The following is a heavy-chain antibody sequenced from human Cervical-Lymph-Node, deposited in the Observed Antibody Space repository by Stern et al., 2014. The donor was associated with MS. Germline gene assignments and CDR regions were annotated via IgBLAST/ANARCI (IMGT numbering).Heavy chain of an antibody. CDR3: AKAPDYDDLWVPYRLASYFDC. Sequence: EVQLVESGGGLVQPGGSLRLSCAASGFTFSSYVMSWVRQAPGKGLEWVSAISGSGVSTHYADSVEDRFTVSRDNSKNMMYLQMNSLRAEDTAVYYCAKAPDYDDLWVPYRLASYFDCWGQGTLVPVSS. CDR2: ISGSGVST. V-gene: IGHV3-23*04. CDR1: GFTFSSYV. D-gene: IGHD3-16*02. J-gene: IGHJ4*02.